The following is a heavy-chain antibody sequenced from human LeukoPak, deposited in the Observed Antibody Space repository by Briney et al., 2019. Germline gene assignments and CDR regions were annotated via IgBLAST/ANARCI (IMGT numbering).Heavy chain of an antibody. Sequence: LSLTCTVSGGSISTYYWNWVRQAPGKGLEWVSVIYSGGRTYYADSVKGRFTISRDNSKNTLYLQMNSLRAEDTAVYYCTRGDPDWGQGTLVTVSS. CDR2: IYSGGRT. CDR1: GGSISTYY. CDR3: TRGDPD. J-gene: IGHJ4*02. V-gene: IGHV3-66*01.